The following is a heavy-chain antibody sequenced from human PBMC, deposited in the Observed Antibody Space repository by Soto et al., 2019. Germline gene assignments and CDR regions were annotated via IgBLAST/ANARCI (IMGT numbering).Heavy chain of an antibody. CDR3: AAKTKSYFDGMDD. CDR2: ISYDGSNK. V-gene: IGHV3-30*03. CDR1: GLTFSSSA. J-gene: IGHJ6*02. Sequence: QVQLVESGGGVVQPGRSLRLSYAASGLTFSSSAMHWVRQAPGKGLEWVALISYDGSNKYYVDSVKGRFTISRDNSKNTLDLQMNSLREEDTAVYYCAAKTKSYFDGMDDWGQGTTVTVSS.